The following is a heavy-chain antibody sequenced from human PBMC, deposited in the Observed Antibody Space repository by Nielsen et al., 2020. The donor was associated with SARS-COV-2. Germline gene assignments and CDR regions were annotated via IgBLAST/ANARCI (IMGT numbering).Heavy chain of an antibody. CDR3: ARGPRRWTVTGDAFDI. Sequence: SETLSLTCVVSSGSISSGYSWSWIRQSPGKGLEWIGCIYQSGSTYYNPSLKSRVTISVDRSKNQFSLKLSSVTAADTAVYYCARGPRRWTVTGDAFDIWGQGTMVTVSS. CDR1: SGSISSGYS. J-gene: IGHJ3*02. D-gene: IGHD3/OR15-3a*01. V-gene: IGHV4-30-2*06. CDR2: IYQSGST.